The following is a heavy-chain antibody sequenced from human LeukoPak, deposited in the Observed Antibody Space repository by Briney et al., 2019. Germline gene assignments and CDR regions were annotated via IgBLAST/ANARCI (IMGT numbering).Heavy chain of an antibody. V-gene: IGHV3-7*01. CDR1: GFPFSSYW. D-gene: IGHD1-26*01. CDR2: IKQDGSEK. Sequence: PGGSLRLSCAASGFPFSSYWMIWVRQAPGKGLEWVANIKQDGSEKYYVDFVKGRFTISRDNAKNSLYLQMNSLRAEDTAVYCCARAPVRSGSDGFDYWGQGTLVTVSS. J-gene: IGHJ4*02. CDR3: ARAPVRSGSDGFDY.